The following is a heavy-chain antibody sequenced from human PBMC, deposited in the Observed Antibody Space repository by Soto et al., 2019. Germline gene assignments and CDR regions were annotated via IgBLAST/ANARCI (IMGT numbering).Heavy chain of an antibody. V-gene: IGHV1-2*02. D-gene: IGHD6-6*01. CDR3: ARVSSSSFWFEP. CDR1: GYTFTGYY. Sequence: GASVKVSCMASGYTFTGYYMHWVRQAPGQGLEWMGWINPNSGGTNYAQKFQGRVTMTRDTSISTAYMELSRLRSDDTAVYYCARVSSSSFWFEPCGQGTLVTVSS. J-gene: IGHJ5*02. CDR2: INPNSGGT.